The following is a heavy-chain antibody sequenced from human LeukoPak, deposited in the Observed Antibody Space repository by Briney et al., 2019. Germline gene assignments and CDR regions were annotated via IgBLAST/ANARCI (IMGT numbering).Heavy chain of an antibody. CDR1: GFTFSSYW. D-gene: IGHD1-26*01. CDR3: ARGPYIVGATTMFDY. J-gene: IGHJ4*02. V-gene: IGHV3-7*01. Sequence: GGSLRLSCAASGFTFSSYWMSWVRQAPGKGLEWVANIKQDGSEKYYVDSVKGRFTISRDNAKNSLYLQMNSLRAEDTAVYYCARGPYIVGATTMFDYWGQGTLVTVSS. CDR2: IKQDGSEK.